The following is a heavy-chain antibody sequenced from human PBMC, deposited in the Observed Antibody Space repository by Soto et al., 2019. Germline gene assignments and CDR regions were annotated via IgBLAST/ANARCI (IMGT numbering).Heavy chain of an antibody. J-gene: IGHJ4*02. CDR3: ARGGGFDSFDY. CDR1: GCSISSGGYS. D-gene: IGHD3-10*01. CDR2: INHLETT. V-gene: IGHV4-30-2*01. Sequence: TLSLTCTVSGCSISSGGYSWSWIRQTPGKGLEWIGYINHLETTFYNPSFESRLTLSIDRTKNQFSLNLKSMSAADRAVYFCARGGGFDSFDYWGQGILVTVSS.